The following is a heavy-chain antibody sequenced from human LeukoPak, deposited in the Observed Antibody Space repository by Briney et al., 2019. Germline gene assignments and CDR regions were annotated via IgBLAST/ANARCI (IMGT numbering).Heavy chain of an antibody. D-gene: IGHD3-9*01. CDR3: TREGYDILTGYDY. V-gene: IGHV3-49*04. CDR1: GFTFGDYA. Sequence: GGSLRLSCTASGFTFGDYAMSWVRQAPGKGLEWVGFIRSKAYGGTTEYAASVKGRFTISRDDSKSIAYLQMNSLKTEDTAVYYCTREGYDILTGYDYWGQGTLVTVSS. J-gene: IGHJ4*02. CDR2: IRSKAYGGTT.